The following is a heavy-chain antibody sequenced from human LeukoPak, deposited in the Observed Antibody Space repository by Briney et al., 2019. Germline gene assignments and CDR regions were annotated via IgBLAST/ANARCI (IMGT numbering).Heavy chain of an antibody. CDR2: IYYSGST. D-gene: IGHD3-22*01. CDR3: ARGWTYYYDSSGYYYGV. J-gene: IGHJ4*02. Sequence: SQTLSLTCTVSGGSISSGDYYWSWIRQPPGKGLEWIGYIYYSGSTYYNPSLKGRVTISVDTSKNQFSLKLSSVTAADTAVYYCARGWTYYYDSSGYYYGVWGQGTLVTVSS. V-gene: IGHV4-30-4*01. CDR1: GGSISSGDYY.